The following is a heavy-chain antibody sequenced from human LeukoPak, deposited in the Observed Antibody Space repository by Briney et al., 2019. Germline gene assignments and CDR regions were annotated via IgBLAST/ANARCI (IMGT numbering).Heavy chain of an antibody. CDR3: ARDRGDY. CDR1: GFTFSSYS. CDR2: ISSSSSYI. J-gene: IGHJ4*02. V-gene: IGHV3-21*01. Sequence: GGSLRLSCAASGFTFSSYSMNWVRQAPGKGLEWVSSISSSSSYIYYADSVKVRFSISRDSAKNSLYLQMNSLRAEDTAVYYCARDRGDYWGQGTLVTVSS.